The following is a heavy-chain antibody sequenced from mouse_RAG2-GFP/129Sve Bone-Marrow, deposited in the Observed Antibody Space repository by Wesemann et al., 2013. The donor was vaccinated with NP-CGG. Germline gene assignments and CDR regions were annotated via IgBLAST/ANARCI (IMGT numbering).Heavy chain of an antibody. CDR3: ARFITTVVAPMDY. CDR2: IYPRSGNT. V-gene: IGHV1-81*01. D-gene: IGHD1-1*01. J-gene: IGHJ4*01. Sequence: RTGQGLEWIGEIYPRSGNTYYNEKFKGKATLTADKSSSTAYMELRSLTSEDSAVYFCARFITTVVAPMDYWGQGTSVTVSS.